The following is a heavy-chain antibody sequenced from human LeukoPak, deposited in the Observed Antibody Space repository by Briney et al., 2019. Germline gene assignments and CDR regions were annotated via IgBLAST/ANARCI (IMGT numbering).Heavy chain of an antibody. CDR2: INHSGST. Sequence: SETLSLTCAVYGGSFSGYYWSWIRQPPGKGLEWIGEINHSGSTYYNPSLKSRVTISVDTSKNQFSLKLSSVTAADTAVYYCARDGGSPSFDYWGQGTLVTVSS. J-gene: IGHJ4*02. CDR1: GGSFSGYY. CDR3: ARDGGSPSFDY. D-gene: IGHD1-26*01. V-gene: IGHV4-34*01.